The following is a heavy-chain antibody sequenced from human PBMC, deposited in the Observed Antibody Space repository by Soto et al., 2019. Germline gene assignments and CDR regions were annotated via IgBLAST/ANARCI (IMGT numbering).Heavy chain of an antibody. D-gene: IGHD6-6*01. V-gene: IGHV4-31*02. Sequence: WTWIRQHPGKGLEWIGYNYYSGITYYNPSLKSRVTISLDTSKNQFSLKLSSDTAADTAVYYCARGSSIAGLYYGMDVWGQGTTVTVSS. CDR2: NYYSGIT. J-gene: IGHJ6*02. CDR3: ARGSSIAGLYYGMDV.